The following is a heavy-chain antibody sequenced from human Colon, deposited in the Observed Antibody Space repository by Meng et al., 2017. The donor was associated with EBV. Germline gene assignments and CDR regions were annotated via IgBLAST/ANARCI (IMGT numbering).Heavy chain of an antibody. J-gene: IGHJ4*02. Sequence: QVHLPQSGPGLVKPSQPLSLTCAISGDSVSSNSAAWNWIRQSPSGGLEWLGRTYCRSKWSNDYAVSVKGRLTISPDTSKNQFSLHLASVNPEDTGVYYCAREVDYGGNSVSFDFWGQGTLVTASS. V-gene: IGHV6-1*01. D-gene: IGHD4-23*01. CDR1: GDSVSSNSAA. CDR2: TYCRSKWSN. CDR3: AREVDYGGNSVSFDF.